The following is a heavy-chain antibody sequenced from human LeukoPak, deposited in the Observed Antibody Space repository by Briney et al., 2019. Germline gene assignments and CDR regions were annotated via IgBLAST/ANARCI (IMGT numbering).Heavy chain of an antibody. V-gene: IGHV3-21*01. D-gene: IGHD6-19*01. CDR2: ISNSGDYI. CDR1: GFTFSSFT. Sequence: GGSLRLSCTVSGFTFSSFTMNWVRQGPGKGLEWVASISNSGDYISYADSLKGRFTISRDNAKNSLFLQMSSLRAEDMAVYYCAREMYAGWYFAFDIWGQGTMVTVSS. CDR3: AREMYAGWYFAFDI. J-gene: IGHJ3*02.